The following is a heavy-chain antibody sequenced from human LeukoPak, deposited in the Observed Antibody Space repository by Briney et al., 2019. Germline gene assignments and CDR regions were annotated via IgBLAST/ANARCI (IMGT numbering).Heavy chain of an antibody. D-gene: IGHD6-19*01. J-gene: IGHJ4*02. Sequence: GSLRLSCAASGFIFSNYAMSWLRQAPGKGLEWVSTISSTGGATYYADSVEGRFTISSDNSKNTVSLQMNSLRAEDTAVYYCAKDRYSSGFHCPDYWGQGSLATVSS. CDR1: GFIFSNYA. V-gene: IGHV3-23*01. CDR2: ISSTGGAT. CDR3: AKDRYSSGFHCPDY.